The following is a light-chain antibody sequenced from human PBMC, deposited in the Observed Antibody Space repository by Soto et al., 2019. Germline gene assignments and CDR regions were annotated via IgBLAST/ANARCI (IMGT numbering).Light chain of an antibody. V-gene: IGKV4-1*01. CDR2: WAS. Sequence: DIVMTQSPDSLAVSLGERATINCKSSQSVLYSSNNKNYLAWYQQKPGQPPKLLIYWASTRESWVPDRFSGGVSGTDFCLTISRLQAEDVAVYYCQQYYNTPYTFGQGPQLEIK. CDR3: QQYYNTPYT. J-gene: IGKJ2*01. CDR1: QSVLYSSNNKNY.